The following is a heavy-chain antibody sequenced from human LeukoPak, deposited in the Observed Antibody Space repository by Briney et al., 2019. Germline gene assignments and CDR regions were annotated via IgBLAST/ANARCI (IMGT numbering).Heavy chain of an antibody. CDR2: INPNSGGT. J-gene: IGHJ4*02. D-gene: IGHD3-22*01. V-gene: IGHV1-2*02. CDR3: ARGGGYYYDSSGYWSY. Sequence: ASVKVSCKASGYTFTGYYMHWVRQAPGQGLEWMGWINPNSGGTNYAQKFQGRVTMTRDTSISTAYMELSRLRSDDTAVYYCARGGGYYYDSSGYWSYWGQGTLVTVSS. CDR1: GYTFTGYY.